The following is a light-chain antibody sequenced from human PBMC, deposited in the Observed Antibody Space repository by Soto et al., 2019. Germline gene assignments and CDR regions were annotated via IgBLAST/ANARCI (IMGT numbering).Light chain of an antibody. CDR1: QRISTW. J-gene: IGKJ1*01. V-gene: IGKV1-5*03. CDR2: KAS. CDR3: QQYISYSWT. Sequence: DIQLTQSPSTVSASVGDRVTITCRASQRISTWLAWYQQKPGKAPKLLIYKASSLQSGVPSRFSGSGSGTEFTLTISSLQPDDFATYYCQQYISYSWTFGQGTKVEIK.